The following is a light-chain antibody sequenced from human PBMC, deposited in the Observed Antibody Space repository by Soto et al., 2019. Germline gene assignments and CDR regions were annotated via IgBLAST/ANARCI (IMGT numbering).Light chain of an antibody. CDR3: QQYDNLPLT. Sequence: IQMTQSPSSLSASVEDRVTITCQASQDISNYLTWYQQKPGKAPKLLIYGASNLETGVPSRFSGSGSGTHFTFTINSLQPEDIATYYCQQYDNLPLTFGGGTKVEIK. CDR2: GAS. V-gene: IGKV1-33*01. CDR1: QDISNY. J-gene: IGKJ4*01.